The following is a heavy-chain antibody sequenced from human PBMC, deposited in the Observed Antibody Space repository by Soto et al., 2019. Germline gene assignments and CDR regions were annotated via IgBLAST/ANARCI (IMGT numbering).Heavy chain of an antibody. V-gene: IGHV1-69*01. CDR3: ARGVGDSSAPYYGMDV. CDR2: IIPIFGTA. CDR1: GGTFSSYA. J-gene: IGHJ6*02. Sequence: QVQLVQSGAEVTKPGSSVKVSCKSSGGTFSSYAISWVRQAPGQGLEWMGGIIPIFGTANYAQKLQGRVTITADESPSRANMELSSLRSEDTAVYYCARGVGDSSAPYYGMDVWGQGTTVTVSS. D-gene: IGHD3-10*01.